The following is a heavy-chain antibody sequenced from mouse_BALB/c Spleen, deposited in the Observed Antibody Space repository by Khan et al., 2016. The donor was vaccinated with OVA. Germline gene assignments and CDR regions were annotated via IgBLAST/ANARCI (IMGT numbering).Heavy chain of an antibody. CDR1: GFTFSTFG. D-gene: IGHD2-14*01. V-gene: IGHV5-17*02. J-gene: IGHJ1*01. Sequence: EVQGVESGGGLVQPGGSRKLSCAASGFTFSTFGMHWVRQAPEKGLEWVAYISSGSSTIYYADTVKGRFTISRDNPKNTLFLQMTSLRSEDTAMHDSARARYDIWDFEDWGAGTTVTVSS. CDR3: ARARYDIWDFED. CDR2: ISSGSSTI.